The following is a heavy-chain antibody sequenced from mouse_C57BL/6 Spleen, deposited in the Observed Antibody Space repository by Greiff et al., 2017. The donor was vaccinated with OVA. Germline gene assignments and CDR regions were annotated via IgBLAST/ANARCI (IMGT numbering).Heavy chain of an antibody. CDR1: GYTFTSYW. Sequence: VQLQQPGAELVKPGASVKLSCKASGYTFTSYWMQWVKQRPGQGLEWIGEIDPSDSYTNYNQKFKGKATLTVDTSSSTAYMQLSSLTSEDSAVYYCARRDYEDKMGYWGQGTSVTVSS. J-gene: IGHJ4*01. D-gene: IGHD2-4*01. CDR2: IDPSDSYT. CDR3: ARRDYEDKMGY. V-gene: IGHV1-50*01.